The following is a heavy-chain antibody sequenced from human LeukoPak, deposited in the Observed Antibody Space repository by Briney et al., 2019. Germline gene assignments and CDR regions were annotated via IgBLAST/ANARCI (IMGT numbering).Heavy chain of an antibody. CDR2: INHSGST. CDR1: GGSFSGYY. Sequence: SSETLSLTCAVYGGSFSGYYWSWIRQPPGKGLEWIGEINHSGSTNYNPSLKSRVTISVDTSKNQFSLKLSSVTAADTAVYYCASASGYSYGDAFDIWGQGTMVTVSS. CDR3: ASASGYSYGDAFDI. J-gene: IGHJ3*02. V-gene: IGHV4-34*01. D-gene: IGHD5-18*01.